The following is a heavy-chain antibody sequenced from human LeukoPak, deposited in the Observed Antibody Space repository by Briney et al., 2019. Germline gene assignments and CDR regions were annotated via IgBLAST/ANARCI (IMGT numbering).Heavy chain of an antibody. CDR1: GGSISGGSYY. D-gene: IGHD3-10*01. Sequence: SETLSLTCTVSGGSISGGSYYWGWIRQPPGKGLEWIGSIYYSGSTYYNPSLKSRVTISVDTSKNQFSLKLSSVTAADTAVYYCAGHPRSHDAFDIWGQGTMVTVSS. V-gene: IGHV4-39*01. CDR2: IYYSGST. CDR3: AGHPRSHDAFDI. J-gene: IGHJ3*02.